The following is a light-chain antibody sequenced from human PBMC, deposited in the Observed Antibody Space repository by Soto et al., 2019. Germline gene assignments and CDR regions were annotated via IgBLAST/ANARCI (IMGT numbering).Light chain of an antibody. CDR1: SSDIGAYNS. Sequence: QSVLAQPASVSGSPRQSITISCTGTSSDIGAYNSVSWYQQHPHKAPQVIIYKGTQRPSGVSNRFSGSTSGNVASLTVSGLQAEDEADYYCSSYAGSSNVFGTGTKVTVL. CDR3: SSYAGSSNV. J-gene: IGLJ1*01. V-gene: IGLV2-14*02. CDR2: KGT.